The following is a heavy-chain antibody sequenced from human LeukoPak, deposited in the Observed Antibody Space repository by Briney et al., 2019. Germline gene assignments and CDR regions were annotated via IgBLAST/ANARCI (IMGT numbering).Heavy chain of an antibody. CDR2: INHSGST. Sequence: KPSETLSLTCAVYGGSFSGYYWSWIRQPPGKGLEWIGEINHSGSTNYNPSLKSRVTISVDTSKNQFSLKLSSVTAADTAVYYCARTPYYGSGSSKFDYWGQGTLVTVSS. D-gene: IGHD3-10*01. CDR3: ARTPYYGSGSSKFDY. J-gene: IGHJ4*02. CDR1: GGSFSGYY. V-gene: IGHV4-34*01.